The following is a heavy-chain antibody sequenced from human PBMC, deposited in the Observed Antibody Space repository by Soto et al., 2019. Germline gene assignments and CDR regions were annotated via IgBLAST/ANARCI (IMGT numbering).Heavy chain of an antibody. V-gene: IGHV1-2*02. CDR1: GYTFTDDY. Sequence: QVQVVQSGAEVKKPGASVKISCKTSGYTFTDDYLHWVRQAPGHGLEWMGWINPHSGNTNYAQKFLGRVSMTRDTSISTAYLELLSLTSDDTAIYYCVRAVYCGSYCYSYGLDVCGQGTTVTVSS. D-gene: IGHD3-10*01. CDR3: VRAVYCGSYCYSYGLDV. J-gene: IGHJ6*02. CDR2: INPHSGNT.